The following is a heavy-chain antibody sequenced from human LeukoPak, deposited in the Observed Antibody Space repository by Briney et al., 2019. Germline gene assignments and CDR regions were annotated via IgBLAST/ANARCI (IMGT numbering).Heavy chain of an antibody. J-gene: IGHJ4*02. CDR3: ARSYDISPIDY. D-gene: IGHD3-9*01. Sequence: SETLSLTCTVSGGSISSGDYYWSWLRQPPGKGLEWIGYIYYSGSTYYNPSIKSRVTISVDTSKNQFSLKLSSVTGADTAVYYCARSYDISPIDYWGQGTLVTVSS. V-gene: IGHV4-30-4*08. CDR1: GGSISSGDYY. CDR2: IYYSGST.